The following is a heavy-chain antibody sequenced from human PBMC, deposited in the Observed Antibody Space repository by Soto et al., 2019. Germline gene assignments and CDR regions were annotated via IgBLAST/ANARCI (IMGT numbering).Heavy chain of an antibody. CDR1: GFTYTRYS. Sequence: GGSLRLSCSASGFTYTRYSMNWVRQAPGKGLEWVSSISSTTNYIYYGDSMKGRFTISRDNAKNSLYLEMNSLRAEDTAVYYCARESEDLTSNFDYWGQGTLVTVSS. J-gene: IGHJ4*02. CDR3: ARESEDLTSNFDY. CDR2: ISSTTNYI. V-gene: IGHV3-21*06.